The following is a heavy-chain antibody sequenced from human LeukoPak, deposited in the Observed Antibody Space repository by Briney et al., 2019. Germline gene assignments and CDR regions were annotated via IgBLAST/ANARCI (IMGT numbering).Heavy chain of an antibody. CDR2: INPNSGGT. CDR1: GYTFTGYY. D-gene: IGHD3-22*01. CDR3: ATPYYYDSSGRLAFDI. V-gene: IGHV1-2*02. Sequence: ASVKVSCKASGYTFTGYYTHWVRQAPGQGLEWMGWINPNSGGTNYAQKFQGRVTMTRDTSISTAYMELSRLRSDDTAVYYCATPYYYDSSGRLAFDIWGQGTMVTVSS. J-gene: IGHJ3*02.